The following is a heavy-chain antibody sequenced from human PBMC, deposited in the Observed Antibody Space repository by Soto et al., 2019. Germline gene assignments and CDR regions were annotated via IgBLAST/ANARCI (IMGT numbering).Heavy chain of an antibody. J-gene: IGHJ6*02. Sequence: ASVKVSCKASGYTFTGYYMHWVRQAPGQGLECMGWINPNSGGTNYAQKFQGWVTMTRDTSISTAYRELSRLRSDDTAVYYCARGSGKGLLWFGDAYYGMDVWGQGTTVTVSS. CDR3: ARGSGKGLLWFGDAYYGMDV. V-gene: IGHV1-2*04. CDR1: GYTFTGYY. D-gene: IGHD3-10*01. CDR2: INPNSGGT.